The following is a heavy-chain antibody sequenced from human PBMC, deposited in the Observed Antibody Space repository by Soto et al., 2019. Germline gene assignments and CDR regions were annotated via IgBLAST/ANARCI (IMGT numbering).Heavy chain of an antibody. CDR1: MGSISSGGYY. V-gene: IGHV4-31*03. D-gene: IGHD3-3*01. CDR2: IYYSGST. Sequence: SLSRTCTVSMGSISSGGYYWSWILQHPGKGLEWIGYIYYSGSTYYNPSLNSRVTISVDTSNNQFSLKLSSVTAADTAVYYCARGPTRDFEGHNWFDPWGQGTLVTVSS. CDR3: ARGPTRDFEGHNWFDP. J-gene: IGHJ5*02.